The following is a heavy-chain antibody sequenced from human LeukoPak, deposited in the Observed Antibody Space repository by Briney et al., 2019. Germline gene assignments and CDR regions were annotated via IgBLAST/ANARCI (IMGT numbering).Heavy chain of an antibody. D-gene: IGHD2-2*01. CDR3: ARETLPNWFDP. CDR1: GGTFSSYA. V-gene: IGHV1-8*02. Sequence: ASVKVSCKASGGTFSSYAISWVRQAPGQGLEWMGWMNPNSGNTGYAQKFQGRVTMTRNTSISTAYMELSSLRSEDTAVYYCARETLPNWFDPWGQGTLVTVSS. CDR2: MNPNSGNT. J-gene: IGHJ5*02.